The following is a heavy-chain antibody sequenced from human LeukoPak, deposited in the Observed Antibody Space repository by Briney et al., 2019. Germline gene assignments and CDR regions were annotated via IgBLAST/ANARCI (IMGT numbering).Heavy chain of an antibody. V-gene: IGHV4-59*08. CDR1: GGSISSYY. Sequence: PSETLSLTCTVSGGSISSYYWSWIRQPPGKGLEWIGYIYYSGSTNYNPSLKSRVTISVDTSKNQFSLNLRSVTDADTAVYYCARHYVFVSGGSSFDYWGQGTLVTVSS. CDR2: IYYSGST. D-gene: IGHD3-16*01. CDR3: ARHYVFVSGGSSFDY. J-gene: IGHJ4*02.